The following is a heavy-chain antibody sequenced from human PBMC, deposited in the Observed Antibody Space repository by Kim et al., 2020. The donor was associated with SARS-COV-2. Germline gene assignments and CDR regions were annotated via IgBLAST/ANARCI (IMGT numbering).Heavy chain of an antibody. J-gene: IGHJ4*02. D-gene: IGHD3-3*01. V-gene: IGHV4-31*03. CDR1: GGSISSGGYY. CDR2: IYYSGST. CDR3: AKAPRGVITIFGVVTHFDY. Sequence: SETLSLTCTVSGGSISSGGYYWSWIRQHPGKGLEWIGYIYYSGSTYYNPSLKSRVTISVDTSKNQFSLKLSSVTAAGTAVYYCAKAPRGVITIFGVVTHFDYWGQGTLVTVSS.